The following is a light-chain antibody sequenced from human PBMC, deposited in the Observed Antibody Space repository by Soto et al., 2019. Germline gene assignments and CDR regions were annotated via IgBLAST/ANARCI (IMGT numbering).Light chain of an antibody. J-gene: IGLJ2*01. V-gene: IGLV1-40*01. CDR1: SSNIGAGYD. CDR3: QSYDNSLSALI. Sequence: QSALTQPPSVSGAPGQRVTISCSGNSSNIGAGYDVHWYQQLPGTAPKVLIYGTSNRPSGVPDRFSGSKSGTSASLAITGLQAEDEADYYCQSYDNSLSALIFGGGTKVTVL. CDR2: GTS.